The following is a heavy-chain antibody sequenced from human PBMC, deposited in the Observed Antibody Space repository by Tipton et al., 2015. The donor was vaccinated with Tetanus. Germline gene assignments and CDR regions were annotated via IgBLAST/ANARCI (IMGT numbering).Heavy chain of an antibody. CDR1: GYNFGSYW. V-gene: IGHV5-51*01. CDR2: IYPDDSQT. D-gene: IGHD4/OR15-4a*01. CDR3: VRSTREVLGYFFDF. Sequence: VQLVQSGAEVKKPGESLKISCKASGYNFGSYWIAWVRQTPGKGLEWMGIIYPDDSQTTNSPSFRGQVTISADKDTSTAFLQWSTLRASDTAMYYCVRSTREVLGYFFDFWGQGTQVTVSS. J-gene: IGHJ4*02.